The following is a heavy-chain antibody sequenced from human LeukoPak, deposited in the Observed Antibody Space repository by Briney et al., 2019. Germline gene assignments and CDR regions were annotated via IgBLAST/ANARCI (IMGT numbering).Heavy chain of an antibody. Sequence: ASVKVSCKASGYTFTSYDINWVRQATGQGLEWMGWMNPNSGNTGYAQKFQGRVTITRNTSISTAYMELSSLRSEDTAVYYCARGATIVQGIFDYWGQGTLVTVSS. J-gene: IGHJ4*02. CDR3: ARGATIVQGIFDY. CDR1: GYTFTSYD. V-gene: IGHV1-8*01. CDR2: MNPNSGNT. D-gene: IGHD1-26*01.